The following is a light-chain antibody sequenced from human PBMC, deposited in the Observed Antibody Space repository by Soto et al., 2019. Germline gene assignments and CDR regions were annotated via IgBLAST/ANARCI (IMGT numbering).Light chain of an antibody. CDR1: QSVSSN. Sequence: EKVMTQSPANLFVSPGERATISYRASQSVSSNLAWYQQKPGQAPRLLIYDASTRATGIPARFSGSGSGTEFTLTISSLQSEDLAVYYSQQYDDWPETFGQGTKVEIK. CDR3: QQYDDWPET. CDR2: DAS. J-gene: IGKJ1*01. V-gene: IGKV3-15*01.